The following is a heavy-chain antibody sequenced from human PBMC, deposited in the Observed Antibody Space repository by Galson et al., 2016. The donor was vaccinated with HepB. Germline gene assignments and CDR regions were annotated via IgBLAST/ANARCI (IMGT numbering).Heavy chain of an antibody. CDR3: AKSKVNSGGYWMFDF. J-gene: IGHJ4*02. CDR2: VYFSGTT. V-gene: IGHV4-39*07. CDR1: GVSISNSNSY. D-gene: IGHD1-26*01. Sequence: SETLSLTCGVSGVSISNSNSYWGWIRQPPGKGLQWIGTVYFSGTTYYSPSLKGRVTMSIDSAKNQFSLKLTSVTAADTAIYVCAKSKVNSGGYWMFDFWGQGALITVSS.